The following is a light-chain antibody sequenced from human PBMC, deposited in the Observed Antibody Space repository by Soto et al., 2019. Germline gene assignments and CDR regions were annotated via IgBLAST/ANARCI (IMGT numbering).Light chain of an antibody. J-gene: IGLJ3*02. CDR3: GTWDTGLVWV. CDR1: SSSIGTHY. Sequence: QSVLTQPPSVSGAPGQRVTISCSGSSSSIGTHYVAWYQQVPGTPPKLLIYDNNKRPSGTPDRFSGSKSGTSATLGITGLQTGDEADYYCGTWDTGLVWVFGGGTKVTVL. CDR2: DNN. V-gene: IGLV1-51*01.